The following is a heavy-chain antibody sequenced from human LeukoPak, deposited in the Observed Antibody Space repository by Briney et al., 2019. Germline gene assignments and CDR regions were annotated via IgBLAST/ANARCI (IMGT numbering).Heavy chain of an antibody. CDR2: IYYGGST. CDR3: ARGGHDILTGYYFFDY. CDR1: GGSVSSGSYY. V-gene: IGHV4-61*01. J-gene: IGHJ4*02. Sequence: SETLSLTCTVSGGSVSSGSYYWSWIRQPPGKGLEWIGYIYYGGSTNYNPSLKSRVTISVDTSKNQFSLKLSSVTAADTAVYYCARGGHDILTGYYFFDYWGQGTLVTVSS. D-gene: IGHD3-9*01.